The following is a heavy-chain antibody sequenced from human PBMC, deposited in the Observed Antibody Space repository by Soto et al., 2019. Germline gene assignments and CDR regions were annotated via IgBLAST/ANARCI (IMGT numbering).Heavy chain of an antibody. V-gene: IGHV4-30-4*01. CDR2: IYYSGST. CDR1: GGSISSGDYY. J-gene: IGHJ4*02. CDR3: ARSDYYDSSGYAY. Sequence: PSETLSLTCTVSGGSISSGDYYWSWIRQPPGKGLEWIGCIYYSGSTYYNPSLKSRVTISVDTSKNQFSLKLSSVTAADTAVYYCARSDYYDSSGYAYWGQGTLVTVSS. D-gene: IGHD3-22*01.